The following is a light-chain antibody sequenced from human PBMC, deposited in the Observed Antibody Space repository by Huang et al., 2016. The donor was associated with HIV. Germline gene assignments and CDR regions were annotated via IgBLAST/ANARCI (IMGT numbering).Light chain of an antibody. CDR3: QQRGSWPWT. Sequence: EIALIQSPATLSLSPGDRATLSCRARQSISNFLCWYQQKPGQAPRLLIFDTSNRATGVPDRFDGSGSETDVTLTISNLGPEDSAVYYCQQRGSWPWTFGQGTKVEIK. CDR2: DTS. J-gene: IGKJ1*01. V-gene: IGKV3-11*01. CDR1: QSISNF.